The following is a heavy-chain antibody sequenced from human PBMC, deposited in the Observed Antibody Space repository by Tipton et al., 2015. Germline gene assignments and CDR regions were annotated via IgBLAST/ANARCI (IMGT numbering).Heavy chain of an antibody. CDR3: ATTRITLFENWFDS. J-gene: IGHJ5*01. CDR2: IYYSGST. CDR1: GGSIDSYY. V-gene: IGHV4-59*01. Sequence: TLSLTCSVSGGSIDSYYWSWIRQPPGKGLDWIGYIYYSGSTNYNPSLKSRVSISVDTSKSQFFLKLNSVTAADTAVYYCATTRITLFENWFDSWGQGILVTVSS. D-gene: IGHD3-3*01.